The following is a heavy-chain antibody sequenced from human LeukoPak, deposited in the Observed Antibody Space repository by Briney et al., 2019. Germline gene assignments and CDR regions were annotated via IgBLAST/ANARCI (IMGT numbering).Heavy chain of an antibody. CDR1: GFTFSSYA. CDR3: AKSPSAYDFWSGYYTGDLDY. J-gene: IGHJ4*02. V-gene: IGHV3-23*01. D-gene: IGHD3-3*01. Sequence: HPGGSLRLSCAASGFTFSSYAMSWVRQAPGKGLEWVSAIGGSGGSTYYADSVKGRFTISRDNSKNTLYLQMNSLRAEDTAVYYCAKSPSAYDFWSGYYTGDLDYWGQGTLVTVSS. CDR2: IGGSGGST.